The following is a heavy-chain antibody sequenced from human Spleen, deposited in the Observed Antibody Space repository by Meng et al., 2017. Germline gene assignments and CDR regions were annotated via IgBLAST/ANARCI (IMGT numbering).Heavy chain of an antibody. CDR2: ISRSGDST. CDR1: EFTFSDYY. CDR3: AKRSRGGAVAGPKNYFDY. D-gene: IGHD6-19*01. V-gene: IGHV3-23*01. J-gene: IGHJ4*02. Sequence: GGSLRLSCAASEFTFSDYYMNWVRQAPGKGLEWVSAISRSGDSTYYADSVKGRFTISRDNSQNTLYLQMNSLRAEDTAVYYCAKRSRGGAVAGPKNYFDYWGLGTLVTVSS.